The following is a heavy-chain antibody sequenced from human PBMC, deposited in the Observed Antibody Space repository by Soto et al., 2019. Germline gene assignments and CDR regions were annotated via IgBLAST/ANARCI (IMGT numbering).Heavy chain of an antibody. CDR3: AKDLEQWTTFREGIFDY. J-gene: IGHJ4*02. D-gene: IGHD6-19*01. CDR2: ISGSGGST. Sequence: GGFLRLSCAASGFTFSSYAMSWVRQAPGKGLEWVSAISGSGGSTYYADSVKGRFTISRDNSKNTLYLQMNSLRAEDTAVYYCAKDLEQWTTFREGIFDYWGQGTLVNVSS. CDR1: GFTFSSYA. V-gene: IGHV3-23*01.